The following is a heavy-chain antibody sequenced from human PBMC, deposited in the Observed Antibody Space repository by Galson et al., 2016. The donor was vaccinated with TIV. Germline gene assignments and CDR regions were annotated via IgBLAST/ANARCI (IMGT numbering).Heavy chain of an antibody. J-gene: IGHJ4*02. Sequence: SLRLSCAASGFTFRSYGMHWVRQAPGKGLEWVATISNAGSNKYYADSVKGRFTISRDNSKNTLDLQMNSLRAEDTAVYYCAKDPRLYGDYFLHYFDYWGQGTLVTVSS. CDR3: AKDPRLYGDYFLHYFDY. CDR1: GFTFRSYG. CDR2: ISNAGSNK. V-gene: IGHV3-30*18. D-gene: IGHD4-17*01.